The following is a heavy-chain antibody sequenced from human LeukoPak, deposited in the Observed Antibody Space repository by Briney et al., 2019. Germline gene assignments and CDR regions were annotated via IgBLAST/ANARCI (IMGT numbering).Heavy chain of an antibody. CDR3: ARGEEGSSYGFNWFDP. Sequence: SVKVSCKASGGTFSSYAISWVRQAPGQGLGWMGGIIPIFGTANYAQKFQGRVTITADESTSTAYMELSSLRSEDTAVYYCARGEEGSSYGFNWFDPWGQGTLVTVSS. CDR2: IIPIFGTA. CDR1: GGTFSSYA. D-gene: IGHD5-18*01. J-gene: IGHJ5*02. V-gene: IGHV1-69*13.